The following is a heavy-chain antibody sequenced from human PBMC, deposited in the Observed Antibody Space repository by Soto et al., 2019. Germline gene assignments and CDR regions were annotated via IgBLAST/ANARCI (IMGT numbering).Heavy chain of an antibody. V-gene: IGHV1-69*06. Sequence: SVKVTCKASGGTFTYYTVYWGRQPPGQGLEGVVCLLPMFDTANEAEGVRGRVMVTAEKATNTASMELSSLTTAEKGVYFCAGRLGRHPSEAPRGHSCGAGSLFAVDHWGQGSLVTVAS. CDR2: LLPMFDTA. CDR1: GGTFTYYT. CDR3: AGRLGRHPSEAPRGHSCGAGSLFAVDH. J-gene: IGHJ4*02. D-gene: IGHD2-21*01.